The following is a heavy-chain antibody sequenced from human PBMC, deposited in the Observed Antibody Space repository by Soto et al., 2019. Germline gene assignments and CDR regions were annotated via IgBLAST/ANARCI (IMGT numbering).Heavy chain of an antibody. J-gene: IGHJ1*01. CDR3: AKAKELWLVKTDYFQP. V-gene: IGHV3-23*01. CDR1: GFTFSSYA. CDR2: ISGSGGST. Sequence: GGSLRLSCAASGFTFSSYAMSWVRQAPGKGLEWVSAISGSGGSTYYADSVKGRFTISRDNSKNTLYLQMNSLRAEDTAVYYCAKAKELWLVKTDYFQPWGQRTLVTVSS. D-gene: IGHD6-19*01.